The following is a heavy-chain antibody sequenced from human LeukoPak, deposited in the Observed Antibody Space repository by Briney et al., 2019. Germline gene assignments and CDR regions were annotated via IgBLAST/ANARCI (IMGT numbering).Heavy chain of an antibody. Sequence: GGSLRLSCAASGFTFSSYEMNWVRQAPGKGLEWVSYISSSGSTIYYADSVKGRFTISRDNAKNSLYLQMNSLRAEDTAVYYCARDRGRNSFDYWGQGTLVSVSS. V-gene: IGHV3-48*03. D-gene: IGHD1-14*01. CDR1: GFTFSSYE. CDR2: ISSSGSTI. J-gene: IGHJ4*02. CDR3: ARDRGRNSFDY.